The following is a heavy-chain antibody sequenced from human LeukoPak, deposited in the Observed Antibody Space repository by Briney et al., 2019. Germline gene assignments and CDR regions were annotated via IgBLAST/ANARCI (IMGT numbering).Heavy chain of an antibody. D-gene: IGHD3-22*01. CDR3: AKASYYYDSSGYDY. CDR2: ISGSGGST. J-gene: IGHJ4*02. Sequence: GGSLRLSCADSGFTFSSYAMSWVRQAPGKGLEWVSAISGSGGSTYYADSVKGRFTISRDNSKNTLYLQMNSLRAEDTAVYYCAKASYYYDSSGYDYWGQGTLVTVSS. CDR1: GFTFSSYA. V-gene: IGHV3-23*01.